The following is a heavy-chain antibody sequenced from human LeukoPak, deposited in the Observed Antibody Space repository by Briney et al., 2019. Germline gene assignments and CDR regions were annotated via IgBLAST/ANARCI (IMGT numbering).Heavy chain of an antibody. Sequence: SETLSLTCAVSGYSINSGYYWGWIRQPPGKGLGWIGSIYHSGSTYYNPSLKSRVTMSVDTSKNQFSLKLSSVTAADTAVYYCARHGESDFWSGYFLYYFDYWGQGTLVTVSS. CDR2: IYHSGST. CDR1: GYSINSGYY. D-gene: IGHD3-3*01. V-gene: IGHV4-38-2*01. CDR3: ARHGESDFWSGYFLYYFDY. J-gene: IGHJ4*02.